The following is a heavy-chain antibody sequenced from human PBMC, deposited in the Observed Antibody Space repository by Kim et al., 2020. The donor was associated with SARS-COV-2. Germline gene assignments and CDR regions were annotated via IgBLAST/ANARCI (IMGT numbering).Heavy chain of an antibody. V-gene: IGHV3-15*01. CDR3: TTFDYGGNNYYYYGMDV. D-gene: IGHD4-17*01. CDR1: GFTFSNAW. J-gene: IGHJ6*02. CDR2: IKSKTDGGTT. Sequence: GGSLRLSCAASGFTFSNAWMSWVRQAPGKGLEWVGRIKSKTDGGTTDYAAPVKGRFTISRDDSKNTLYLQMNSLKTEDTAVYYCTTFDYGGNNYYYYGMDVWGQGTTVTVSS.